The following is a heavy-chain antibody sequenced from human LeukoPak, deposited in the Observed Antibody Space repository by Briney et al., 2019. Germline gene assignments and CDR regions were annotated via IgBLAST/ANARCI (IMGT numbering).Heavy chain of an antibody. Sequence: SETLSLTCTVSGGSLSSHYWSWIRQPPGKGLEWIGCIYYSGNTNYNPSLESRVTISVDTSKNQFSLKLSSVTAADTAVYYCARHQLRGFLDDNWGQGTLVTVSS. CDR3: ARHQLRGFLDDN. CDR1: GGSLSSHY. J-gene: IGHJ4*02. CDR2: IYYSGNT. V-gene: IGHV4-59*08. D-gene: IGHD3-10*01.